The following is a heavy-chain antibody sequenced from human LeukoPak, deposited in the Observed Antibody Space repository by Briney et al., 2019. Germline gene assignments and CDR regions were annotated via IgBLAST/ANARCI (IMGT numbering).Heavy chain of an antibody. J-gene: IGHJ3*02. CDR1: GFTFSSYS. CDR2: ISSSSSTI. Sequence: GGSLRLSCAASGFTFSSYSMNWVRQTPGKGLEWVSYISSSSSTIYYADSVKGRFTISRDNAKNSLYLQMNSLRAEDTAVYYCASSVVITTFSAFDIWGQGTMGTVSS. CDR3: ASSVVITTFSAFDI. V-gene: IGHV3-48*04. D-gene: IGHD3-22*01.